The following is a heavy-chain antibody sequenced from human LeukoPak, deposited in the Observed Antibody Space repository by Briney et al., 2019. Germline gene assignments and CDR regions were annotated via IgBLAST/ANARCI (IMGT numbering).Heavy chain of an antibody. CDR1: GYTFTGYY. J-gene: IGHJ4*02. CDR3: ASGAPSYCSGGSCYRGFDY. D-gene: IGHD2-15*01. Sequence: ASVKVSCKASGYTFTGYYMHWVRQAPGQGLEWMGRINPNSGGTNYAQKFQGRVTMTRDTSISTAYMGLSRLRSDNTAVYYCASGAPSYCSGGSCYRGFDYWGEGTLGTVSS. V-gene: IGHV1-2*06. CDR2: INPNSGGT.